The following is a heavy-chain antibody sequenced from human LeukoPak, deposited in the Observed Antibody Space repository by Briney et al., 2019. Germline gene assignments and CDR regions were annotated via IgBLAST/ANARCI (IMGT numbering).Heavy chain of an antibody. J-gene: IGHJ4*02. CDR3: AKDDGQWLGLVDY. Sequence: PGGSLRLSCEASGFTFNTYSMNWARQAPGKGLEWVAFIRYDGSNKYYADSVKGRFTISRDNSKNTLYLQMNSLRAEDTAVYYCAKDDGQWLGLVDYWGQGTLVTVSS. V-gene: IGHV3-30*02. CDR1: GFTFNTYS. D-gene: IGHD6-19*01. CDR2: IRYDGSNK.